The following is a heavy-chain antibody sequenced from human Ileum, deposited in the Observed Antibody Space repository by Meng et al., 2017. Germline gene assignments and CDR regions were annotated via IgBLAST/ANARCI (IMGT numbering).Heavy chain of an antibody. D-gene: IGHD2-15*01. CDR2: IYYSGST. CDR3: ARDRGGSYYFDY. Sequence: QVQLQESGPGLLKSSQTLSLTCTAPGGSISIGDYYWSWVRQPPGKGLEWIGYIYYSGSTYYNPSLKSRAIMSVDTSKNHFSLKLSSVTAADTAVYYCARDRGGSYYFDYWGQGTLVTVSS. J-gene: IGHJ4*02. CDR1: GGSISIGDYY. V-gene: IGHV4-30-4*01.